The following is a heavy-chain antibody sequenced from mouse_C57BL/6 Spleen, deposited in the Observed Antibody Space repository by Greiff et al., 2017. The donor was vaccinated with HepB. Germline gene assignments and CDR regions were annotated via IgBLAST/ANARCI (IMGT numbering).Heavy chain of an antibody. V-gene: IGHV1-55*01. CDR1: GYTFTSYW. J-gene: IGHJ4*01. Sequence: QVQLKQPGAELVKPGASVKMSCKASGYTFTSYWITWVKQRPGQGLEWIGDIYPGSGSTNYNEKFKSKATLTVDTSSSTAYMQLSSLTSEDSAVYYCARGGYYLYYYAMDYWGQGTSVTVSS. CDR3: ARGGYYLYYYAMDY. D-gene: IGHD2-3*01. CDR2: IYPGSGST.